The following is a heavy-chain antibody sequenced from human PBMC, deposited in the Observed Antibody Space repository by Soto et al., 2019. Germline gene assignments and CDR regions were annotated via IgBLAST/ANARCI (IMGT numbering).Heavy chain of an antibody. V-gene: IGHV1-69*13. J-gene: IGHJ5*02. D-gene: IGHD3-22*01. CDR3: SRGSYCDISGYSHSWFDP. Sequence: SVKVSCKASGRTFSSYSISCERQAPGHGLEWMGWIISIFGTANAAQKLQGRDTFTADESTSTAHMVLSRLSSQDTAPYHCSRGSYCDISGYSHSWFDPWGQGTVVTV. CDR2: IISIFGTA. CDR1: GRTFSSYS.